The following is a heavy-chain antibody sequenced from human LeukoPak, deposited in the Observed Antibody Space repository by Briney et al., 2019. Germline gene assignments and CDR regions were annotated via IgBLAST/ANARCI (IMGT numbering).Heavy chain of an antibody. V-gene: IGHV3-23*01. J-gene: IGHJ4*02. CDR2: IRGDGYT. D-gene: IGHD3-10*01. Sequence: PGGSLRLSCAASGFTFSTYAMSWVRQAPGKGLEWVSTIRGDGYTYYADSVKGRFTISRDNSKNTLYLQMNSLRAEDTAVYYCARGRHTMVTIDYWGQGTLVTVSS. CDR1: GFTFSTYA. CDR3: ARGRHTMVTIDY.